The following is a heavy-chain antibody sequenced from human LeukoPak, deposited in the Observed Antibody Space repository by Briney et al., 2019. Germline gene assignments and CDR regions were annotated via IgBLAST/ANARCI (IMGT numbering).Heavy chain of an antibody. J-gene: IGHJ4*02. Sequence: SETLSLTCTVSGGSISSGSYYWSWIRQPAGKGLEWIGRIYTSGSTNYNPSLKSRVTMSVDTSKNQFSLKLSSVTAADTAVYYCASGPVYYDSSGTDYWGQGTLVTVSS. D-gene: IGHD3-22*01. CDR1: GGSISSGSYY. V-gene: IGHV4-61*02. CDR3: ASGPVYYDSSGTDY. CDR2: IYTSGST.